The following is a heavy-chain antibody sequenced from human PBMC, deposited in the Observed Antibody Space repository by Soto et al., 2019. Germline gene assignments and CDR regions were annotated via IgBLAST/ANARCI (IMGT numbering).Heavy chain of an antibody. Sequence: SETLSLTCAVYGGSFSGYYWSWIGQPPGKGLEWIGEINHSGSTNYNQSLKSRVTISVDTSKNQFSLKLSSVTAADTAVYYCARGRWIQLWLGYYYYGMDVWGQGTTVT. CDR2: INHSGST. CDR3: ARGRWIQLWLGYYYYGMDV. J-gene: IGHJ6*02. V-gene: IGHV4-34*01. D-gene: IGHD5-18*01. CDR1: GGSFSGYY.